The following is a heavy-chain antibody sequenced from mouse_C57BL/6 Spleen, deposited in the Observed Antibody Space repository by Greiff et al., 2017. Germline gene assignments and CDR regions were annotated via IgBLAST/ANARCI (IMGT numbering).Heavy chain of an antibody. Sequence: QVQLKQSGPELVKPGASVKISCKASGYAFSSSWMNWVKQRPGKGLEWIGRIYPGDGDTNYNGKFKGKATLTADKSSSTAYMQLSSLTSEDSAVYFCARSKDGGSLLAYWGQGTLVTVSA. CDR1: GYAFSSSW. CDR3: ARSKDGGSLLAY. CDR2: IYPGDGDT. D-gene: IGHD1-1*01. J-gene: IGHJ3*01. V-gene: IGHV1-82*01.